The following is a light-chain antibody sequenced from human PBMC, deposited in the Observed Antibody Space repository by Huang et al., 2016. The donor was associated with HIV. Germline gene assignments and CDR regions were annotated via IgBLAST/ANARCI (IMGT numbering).Light chain of an antibody. J-gene: IGKJ1*01. CDR1: QSISND. CDR3: QPSYITPRT. V-gene: IGKV1-39*01. CDR2: TTS. Sequence: DIQMTQSPSSLSASVGDRVTITCRANQSISNDLNWYQQKPGQAPKLLIYTTSIFQSGDPLRFSGGGSGADFTLTIRSLQPEDFATYYCQPSYITPRTFGQGTKVEIK.